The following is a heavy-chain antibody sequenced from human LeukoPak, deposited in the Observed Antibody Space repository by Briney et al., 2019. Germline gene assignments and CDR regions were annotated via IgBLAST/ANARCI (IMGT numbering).Heavy chain of an antibody. J-gene: IGHJ4*02. V-gene: IGHV3-30*18. CDR3: AKDYYDTSGYYYFDS. CDR2: IPYDGSNK. D-gene: IGHD3-22*01. Sequence: PGRSLRLSCAASGFTVSSYGMHWVRQAPGKGLEWVAVIPYDGSNKCYADSVKGRFAISRDNSKNTLYLQMNSLRAEDTAVYYCAKDYYDTSGYYYFDSWGQGTLVTVSS. CDR1: GFTVSSYG.